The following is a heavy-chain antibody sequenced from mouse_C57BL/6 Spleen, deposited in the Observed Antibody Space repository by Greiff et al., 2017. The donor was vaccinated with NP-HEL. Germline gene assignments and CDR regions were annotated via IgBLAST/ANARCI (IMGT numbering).Heavy chain of an antibody. V-gene: IGHV1-61*01. CDR1: GYTFTSYW. D-gene: IGHD1-1*02. Sequence: QVQLQQPGAELVRPGSSVKLSCKASGYTFTSYWMDWVKQRPGQGLEWIGNIYPSDSETHYNQKFKDKATLTVDKSSSTAYMQLSSLTSEDSAVYYCARRRIYGHFDYWGQGTTLTVSS. CDR2: IYPSDSET. J-gene: IGHJ2*01. CDR3: ARRRIYGHFDY.